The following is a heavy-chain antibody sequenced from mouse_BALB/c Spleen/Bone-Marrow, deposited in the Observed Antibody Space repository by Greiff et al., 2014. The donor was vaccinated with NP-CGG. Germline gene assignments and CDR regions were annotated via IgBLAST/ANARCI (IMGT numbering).Heavy chain of an antibody. D-gene: IGHD1-1*01. CDR3: ASDYGWYFDV. V-gene: IGHV5-6-3*01. Sequence: EVKVVESGGGLVQPGGSLTLSCVASGFTLSSYGMSWVRQTPDKRLELVASINTNGGSTYYPDSVKGQVTISRDNFKNTMCLQISSLKSEDTAMDYCASDYGWYFDVWGAGTTVTVSS. J-gene: IGHJ1*01. CDR1: GFTLSSYG. CDR2: INTNGGST.